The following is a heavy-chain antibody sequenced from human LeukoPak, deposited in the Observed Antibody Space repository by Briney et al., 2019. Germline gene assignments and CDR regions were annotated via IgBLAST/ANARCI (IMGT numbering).Heavy chain of an antibody. D-gene: IGHD2-2*02. J-gene: IGHJ4*02. CDR3: TTDIPNEVHPFDY. CDR1: GFTFRNAW. CDR2: ITDDGAT. Sequence: GGSLRLSCVASGFTFRNAWMSWVRQAPGKGLEWVGHITDDGATHYAAPVKGRFTVSTDDSKTTLYLLMNSLKTEDTALYYCTTDIPNEVHPFDYWGQGSPVTVSS. V-gene: IGHV3-15*01.